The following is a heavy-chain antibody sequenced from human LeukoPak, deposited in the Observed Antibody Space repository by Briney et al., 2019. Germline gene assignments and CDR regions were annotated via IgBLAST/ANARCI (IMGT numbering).Heavy chain of an antibody. CDR3: ARLVVRSGAAAGRSYYYGMDV. CDR2: IYYSGCT. Sequence: PSETLSLTCTVSGGSISSGGYYWSWIRQHPGKGLEWIGYIYYSGCTYYNPSFKSRVTISVETSKTQFSLKLGSVTAADTAVYYCARLVVRSGAAAGRSYYYGMDVWGQGTTVTVSS. CDR1: GGSISSGGYY. D-gene: IGHD6-13*01. V-gene: IGHV4-31*03. J-gene: IGHJ6*02.